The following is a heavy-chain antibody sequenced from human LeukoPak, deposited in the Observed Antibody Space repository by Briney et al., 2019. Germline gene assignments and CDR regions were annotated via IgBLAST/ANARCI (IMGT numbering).Heavy chain of an antibody. D-gene: IGHD4-23*01. J-gene: IGHJ6*03. Sequence: SETLSLTCAVYSGSFSGYYWSWIRQPPGKGLEWIGEINHSGSTNYNPSLKSRVTISVDTSKNRFSLKLSSVTAADTAVYYCARGRRVTPYYYMDVWGKGTTVTVSS. V-gene: IGHV4-34*01. CDR1: SGSFSGYY. CDR2: INHSGST. CDR3: ARGRRVTPYYYMDV.